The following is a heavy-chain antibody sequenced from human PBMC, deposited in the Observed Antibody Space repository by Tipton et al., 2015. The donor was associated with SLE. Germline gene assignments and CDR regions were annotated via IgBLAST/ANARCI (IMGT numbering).Heavy chain of an antibody. J-gene: IGHJ6*03. V-gene: IGHV4-34*03. CDR2: IYYSGST. CDR1: GGSFSGHH. D-gene: IGHD3-10*01. CDR3: MSLSNSGSRGHYMAA. Sequence: TLSLTCAVYGGSFSGHHWTWIRQSPGKGLESIGNIYYSGSTDYNPSFKSRVSISLDRSNNQFPLRLSSVTAADTAVYYCMSLSNSGSRGHYMAAWGKGTTVTVSS.